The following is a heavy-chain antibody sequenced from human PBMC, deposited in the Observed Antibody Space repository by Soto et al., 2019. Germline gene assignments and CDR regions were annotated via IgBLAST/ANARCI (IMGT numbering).Heavy chain of an antibody. D-gene: IGHD6-19*01. CDR2: ISYDGSNK. V-gene: IGHV3-30-3*01. J-gene: IGHJ4*02. CDR1: GFTFSSYA. CDR3: AREALNSSAFDY. Sequence: PGGSLRLSCAASGFTFSSYAMHWVRQAPGKGLEWVAVISYDGSNKYYADSVKGRFTISRDNSKNTLYLQMNSPRAGDTAVYYCAREALNSSAFDYWGQGTLVTVSS.